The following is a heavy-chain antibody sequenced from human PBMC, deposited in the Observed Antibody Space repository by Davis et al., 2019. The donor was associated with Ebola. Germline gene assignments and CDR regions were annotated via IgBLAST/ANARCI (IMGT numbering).Heavy chain of an antibody. CDR2: IRQDGGET. CDR1: GFTFTRDW. V-gene: IGHV3-7*03. CDR3: TTDRVMITFGGVI. J-gene: IGHJ4*02. D-gene: IGHD3-16*01. Sequence: GESLKISCAASGFTFTRDWMTWLRQAPGKGLEWVANIRQDGGETYYVDSVKGRFTISRDNAKNSLFLQMNSLKTEDTAVYYCTTDRVMITFGGVIWGQGTLVTVSS.